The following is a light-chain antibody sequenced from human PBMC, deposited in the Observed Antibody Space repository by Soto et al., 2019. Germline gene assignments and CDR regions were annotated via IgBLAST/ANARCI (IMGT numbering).Light chain of an antibody. Sequence: QSALGQPASVSVSPVQSITIFCTGNRDIVGSFSLVSWYQLHPGKAPKVIISEVHRRPSGVHSGFSGSASVTTASLTIFGIPANHEADYYCCLYVGANTYVFGTGTKVTVL. J-gene: IGLJ1*01. V-gene: IGLV2-23*02. CDR2: EVH. CDR1: RDIVGSFSL. CDR3: CLYVGANTYV.